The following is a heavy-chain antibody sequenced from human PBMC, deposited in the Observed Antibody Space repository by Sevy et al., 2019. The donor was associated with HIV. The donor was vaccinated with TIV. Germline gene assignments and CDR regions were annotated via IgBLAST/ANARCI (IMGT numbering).Heavy chain of an antibody. CDR2: ISGSGGST. CDR3: AKVEMATNYFDY. V-gene: IGHV3-23*01. Sequence: GGSLRLSCAASGFTFSSYAMSWVRQAPGKGLEWVSAISGSGGSTYYADSVKGRFTISRDNSKNTLYLQMNSLRAEDMAVYYCAKVEMATNYFDYWGQGTLVTVSS. D-gene: IGHD5-12*01. CDR1: GFTFSSYA. J-gene: IGHJ4*02.